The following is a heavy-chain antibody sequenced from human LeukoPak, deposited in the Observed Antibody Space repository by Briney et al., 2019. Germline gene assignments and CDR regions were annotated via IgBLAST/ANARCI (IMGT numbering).Heavy chain of an antibody. CDR3: ARGGYCSGGNCYSGDNWFDP. V-gene: IGHV4-59*01. Sequence: PSATLSLTCTVSGGSINSYYWSWIRQPPGKGLEWIGYIYYSGSTNYNPSLKSRVTISVDTSKNQFSLKLSSVTAADTALYYCARGGYCSGGNCYSGDNWFDPWGQGTLVTVSS. CDR2: IYYSGST. D-gene: IGHD2-15*01. CDR1: GGSINSYY. J-gene: IGHJ5*02.